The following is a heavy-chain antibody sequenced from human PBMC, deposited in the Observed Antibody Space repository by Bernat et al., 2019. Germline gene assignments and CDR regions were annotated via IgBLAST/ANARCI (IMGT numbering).Heavy chain of an antibody. D-gene: IGHD4/OR15-4a*01. CDR1: GFIFATYD. CDR2: ISTSGGTT. V-gene: IGHV3-23*04. J-gene: IGHJ6*04. Sequence: VQMVESGGGLVKPGGSLRLSCAASGFIFATYDMSWVRQAPGKGLEWVSAISTSGGTTYYADSVKGRFTISRDNSKNTLYLQMNSLRAEDTAVYYCTKAVLYGMDVWGKGTTVTVSS. CDR3: TKAVLYGMDV.